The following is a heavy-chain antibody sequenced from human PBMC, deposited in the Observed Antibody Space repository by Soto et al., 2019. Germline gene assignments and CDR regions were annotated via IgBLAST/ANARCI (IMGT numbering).Heavy chain of an antibody. CDR3: ARQVVVVPAAMNPYYYYYYMDV. CDR2: IYYSGST. V-gene: IGHV4-39*01. Sequence: PSETLSLTCTVSGGSISSSSYYWGWIRQPPGKGLEWIGSIYYSGSTYYNPSLKSRVTISVDTSKNQFSLKLSSVTAADTAVYYCARQVVVVPAAMNPYYYYYYMDVWGKGTTVTVSS. D-gene: IGHD2-2*01. J-gene: IGHJ6*03. CDR1: GGSISSSSYY.